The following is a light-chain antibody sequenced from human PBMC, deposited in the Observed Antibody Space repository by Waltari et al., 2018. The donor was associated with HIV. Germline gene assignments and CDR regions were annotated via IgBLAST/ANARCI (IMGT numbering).Light chain of an antibody. CDR2: DAS. CDR3: QQYDNLPIT. CDR1: QDISNY. Sequence: DIQMTQSPSSLSASVGDRVTITCQASQDISNYLNWYQQKPGKAPKLLIYDASNLETGGPSRFSGSGSGTDFTFTISSLQPGDIATYYCQQYDNLPITFGQGTRLETK. J-gene: IGKJ5*01. V-gene: IGKV1-33*01.